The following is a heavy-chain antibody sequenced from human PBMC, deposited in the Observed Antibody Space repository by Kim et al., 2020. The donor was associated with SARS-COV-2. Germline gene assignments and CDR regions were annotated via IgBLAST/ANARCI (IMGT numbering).Heavy chain of an antibody. V-gene: IGHV4-59*01. J-gene: IGHJ5*02. CDR3: ARDLDCSSTSCYGGWFDP. D-gene: IGHD2-2*01. Sequence: KSRVTISVDASTNQFSLKLSSVTAADTAVYYCARDLDCSSTSCYGGWFDPWGQGTLVTVSS.